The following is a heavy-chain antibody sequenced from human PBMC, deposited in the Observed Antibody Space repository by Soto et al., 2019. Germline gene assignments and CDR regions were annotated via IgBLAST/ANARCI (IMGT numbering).Heavy chain of an antibody. Sequence: SETLSLTCTVSGGSISYYYWSWIRQPAGKGLEWLGRRYNSGSTKYNPSLKSRVSMSVDTSKNQFSLNLTSVTAADTAFYYCARDRITMANDAFDIWGQGTMVT. CDR1: GGSISYYY. D-gene: IGHD3-10*01. CDR2: RYNSGST. J-gene: IGHJ3*02. CDR3: ARDRITMANDAFDI. V-gene: IGHV4-4*07.